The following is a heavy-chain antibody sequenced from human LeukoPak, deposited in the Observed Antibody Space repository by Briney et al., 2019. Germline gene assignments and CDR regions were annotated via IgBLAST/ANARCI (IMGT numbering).Heavy chain of an antibody. J-gene: IGHJ3*02. CDR2: INHSGST. V-gene: IGHV4-34*01. CDR1: GGSFSGYY. D-gene: IGHD5-18*01. Sequence: SETLSLTCAVYGGSFSGYYWSWIRQPPGKGLEWIGEINHSGSTNYNPSLKSRVTISVDTSKNQFSLKLSSVTAADTAVYYCARERGYGYAFDIWGQGTMVTVSS. CDR3: ARERGYGYAFDI.